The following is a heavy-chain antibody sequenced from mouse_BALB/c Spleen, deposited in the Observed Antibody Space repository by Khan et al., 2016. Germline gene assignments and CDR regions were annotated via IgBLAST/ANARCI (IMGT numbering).Heavy chain of an antibody. CDR2: IRNKANGYTT. V-gene: IGHV7-3*02. CDR3: ARSRGDY. CDR1: GFTITDYY. J-gene: IGHJ4*01. Sequence: EVELVESGGGLVQPGGSLRLSCATSGFTITDYYMSWVRQPPGKALEWLGFIRNKANGYTTEYSASVKGRFTISRDNSQSILYLQMNTLRAEDSATYYCARSRGDYWGQGTSVTVSS.